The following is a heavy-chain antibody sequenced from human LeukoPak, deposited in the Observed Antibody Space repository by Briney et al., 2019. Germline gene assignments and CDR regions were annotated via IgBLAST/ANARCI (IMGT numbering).Heavy chain of an antibody. CDR2: IYPGDSDT. V-gene: IGHV5-51*01. J-gene: IGHJ6*04. CDR1: GYSFTSYW. Sequence: GESLKISCKGSGYSFTSYWIGWVRQMPGKGLEWMGIIYPGDSDTRYSPSFQGQVTISADKSISTAYLQWSSLKASDTAMYYCASGTAYSSSSSGPAGDVWGKGTTVTVSS. D-gene: IGHD6-6*01. CDR3: ASGTAYSSSSSGPAGDV.